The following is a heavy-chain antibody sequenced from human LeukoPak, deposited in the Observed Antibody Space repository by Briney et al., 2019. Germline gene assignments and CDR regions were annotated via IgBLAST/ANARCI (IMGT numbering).Heavy chain of an antibody. CDR1: GASISSYY. Sequence: SETLSLTCTVSGASISSYYWTWIRQPPGKGLEWIGYMSYRGSTNYRTTNYNPALRSRVTISEDTPQKQFSLELSSVTAADTAVYYCARGIADRYNWFDPWGLGILVTVSS. V-gene: IGHV4-59*08. CDR3: ARGIADRYNWFDP. CDR2: MSYRGSTNYRTT. D-gene: IGHD6-13*01. J-gene: IGHJ5*02.